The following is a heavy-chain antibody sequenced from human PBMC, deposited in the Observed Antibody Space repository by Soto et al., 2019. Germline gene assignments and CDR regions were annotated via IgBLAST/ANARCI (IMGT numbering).Heavy chain of an antibody. CDR1: GFTFSSYG. D-gene: IGHD3-3*01. J-gene: IGHJ6*02. CDR3: ASALYDFWRGYPSQEGPGNYYYGMDV. Sequence: QVQLVESGGGVVQPGRSLRLSCAASGFTFSSYGMHWVRQAPGKGLEWVAVRWYDGSNKYYADSVKGRFTISRDNSKKLMFLQMNSLRAEVTAVYYCASALYDFWRGYPSQEGPGNYYYGMDVWGQGTTVTVSS. V-gene: IGHV3-33*01. CDR2: RWYDGSNK.